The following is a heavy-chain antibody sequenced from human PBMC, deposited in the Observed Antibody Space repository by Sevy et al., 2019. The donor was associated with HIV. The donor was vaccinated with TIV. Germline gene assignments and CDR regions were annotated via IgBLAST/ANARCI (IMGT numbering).Heavy chain of an antibody. CDR2: IHFSGGT. CDR3: ANKRGYSHGPFDY. J-gene: IGHJ4*02. D-gene: IGHD5-12*01. CDR1: GGSISSSDSY. Sequence: SETLSLTCTVSGGSISSSDSYWSWIRQPPGKGLEWIGYIHFSGGTYYNPFLKSRVAMSVDTSVRQFSLRLSFMTAADTAVYYCANKRGYSHGPFDYWGQGALVTVSS. V-gene: IGHV4-30-4*01.